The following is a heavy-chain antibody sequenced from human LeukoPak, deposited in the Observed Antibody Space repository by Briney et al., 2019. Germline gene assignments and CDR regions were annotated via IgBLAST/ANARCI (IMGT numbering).Heavy chain of an antibody. CDR2: INHSGST. CDR1: GGSFSGYY. CDR3: ARLEVMGGYYFDY. Sequence: SETLSLTCAVYGGSFSGYYWSWIRQPPGKGLEWIGEINHSGSTNYNPSLKSRVTISVDTSKNQFSLKLSSVTAADTAVYYCARLEVMGGYYFDYWGQGTLVTVSS. D-gene: IGHD3-16*01. V-gene: IGHV4-34*01. J-gene: IGHJ4*02.